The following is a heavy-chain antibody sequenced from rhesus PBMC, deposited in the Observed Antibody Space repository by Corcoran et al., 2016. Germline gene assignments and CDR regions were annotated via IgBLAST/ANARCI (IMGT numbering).Heavy chain of an antibody. Sequence: EVQLVESGGGLAKPGGSLRLSCAASGFTFSSYWMNWVRQAPGKGLEWVSAINSGGGSRSYADSVKGRFTISRDNSKNTLSLQMNSLRAEDTAVYYCAKDPGLYGSHFDYWGQGVLVTVSS. CDR2: INSGGGSR. D-gene: IGHD4-29*01. V-gene: IGHV3S25*01. CDR1: GFTFSSYW. CDR3: AKDPGLYGSHFDY. J-gene: IGHJ4*01.